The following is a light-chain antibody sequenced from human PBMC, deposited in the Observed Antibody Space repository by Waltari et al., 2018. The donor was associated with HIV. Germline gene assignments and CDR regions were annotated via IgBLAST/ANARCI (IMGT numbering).Light chain of an antibody. J-gene: IGLJ2*01. CDR1: SSNIGTNHD. Sequence: QSVLTQPPSVSGAPGQRVTISCTGSSSNIGTNHDVQWYQQLPGTVPKLLIYVDTNRPSEFPDRFSGSKSGTSASLTITGLQAEDEADYYCQSYDSSLGVVFGGGTKLTVL. V-gene: IGLV1-40*01. CDR2: VDT. CDR3: QSYDSSLGVV.